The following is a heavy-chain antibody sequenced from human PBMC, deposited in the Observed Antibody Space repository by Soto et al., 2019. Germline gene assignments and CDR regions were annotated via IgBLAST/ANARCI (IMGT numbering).Heavy chain of an antibody. V-gene: IGHV3-7*01. CDR2: INQDGSGK. CDR1: GFTFSDSW. J-gene: IGHJ6*02. D-gene: IGHD3-16*01. Sequence: GGSLRLSCAASGFTFSDSWMDWARQVPGKGPEWVANINQDGSGKNYVDSVKGRFTISRDNAKNSLYLQMNSLRAEDTAVYYCASLGRHGWGQGTTVTVSS. CDR3: ASLGRHG.